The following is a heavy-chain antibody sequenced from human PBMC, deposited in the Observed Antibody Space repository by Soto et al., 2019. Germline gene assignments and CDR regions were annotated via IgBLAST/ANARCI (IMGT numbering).Heavy chain of an antibody. CDR3: AKDGGKDGYFGNWFDP. V-gene: IGHV1-69*11. Sequence: QVQLVQSGAEVKKPGSSVKVSCKASGGTFSNYAITWVRQSPGQGLEWLGRSIPSIGSANYAQKFQGRVTITANESLTTAHMDLSSLRSDDTAGYYCAKDGGKDGYFGNWFDPWGQGTLVTVSS. CDR2: SIPSIGSA. D-gene: IGHD5-12*01. CDR1: GGTFSNYA. J-gene: IGHJ5*02.